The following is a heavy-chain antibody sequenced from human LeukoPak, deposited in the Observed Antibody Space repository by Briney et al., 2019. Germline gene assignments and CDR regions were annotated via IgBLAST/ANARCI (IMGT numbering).Heavy chain of an antibody. V-gene: IGHV3-48*03. D-gene: IGHD1-26*01. CDR3: AREDGSQRDY. CDR1: GFTFSNYE. Sequence: GGSLRLSCAPSGFTFSNYEMSWVRQTPGKGLEWVSYISSSGSSTYYADSVKGRFTISRDNAKISLCLQMDSLRAGDTAVYYCAREDGSQRDYWGRGTLVTVSS. CDR2: ISSSGSST. J-gene: IGHJ4*02.